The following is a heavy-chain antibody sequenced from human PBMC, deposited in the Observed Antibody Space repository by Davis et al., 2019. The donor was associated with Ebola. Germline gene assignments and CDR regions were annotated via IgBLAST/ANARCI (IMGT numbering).Heavy chain of an antibody. CDR3: ARHNIRPRGYYDYICGSPNFDY. V-gene: IGHV1-2*02. J-gene: IGHJ4*02. CDR2: INPNSGGT. CDR1: GYTFTGYY. D-gene: IGHD3-16*01. Sequence: ASVKVSCKASGYTFTGYYMHWVRQAPGQGLEWMGWINPNSGGTNYAQKFQGRVTMTRDTSISTAYMELSRLRSDDTAVYYCARHNIRPRGYYDYICGSPNFDYWGQGTLVTVSS.